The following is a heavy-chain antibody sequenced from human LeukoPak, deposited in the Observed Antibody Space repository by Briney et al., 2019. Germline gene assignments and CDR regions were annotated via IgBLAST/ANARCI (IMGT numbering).Heavy chain of an antibody. V-gene: IGHV3-20*04. D-gene: IGHD6-19*01. J-gene: IGHJ4*02. Sequence: GGSLRLSCVASGFRFDDHGMSWVRQAPGKGLEWVSGINWNGGSTGYGDSVKGRSTISRDNAKNSLYLQMNSLRAEGTALYYCAGGDRNGWYFDYWGQGILVTVSS. CDR1: GFRFDDHG. CDR2: INWNGGST. CDR3: AGGDRNGWYFDY.